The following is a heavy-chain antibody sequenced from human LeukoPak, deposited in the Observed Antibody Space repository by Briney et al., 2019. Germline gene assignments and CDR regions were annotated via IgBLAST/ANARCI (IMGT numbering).Heavy chain of an antibody. Sequence: SETLSLTCTVSGGSIRSSYYYWGWIRQPPGKGLEWIGSIYDSGSTYYNPSLKSRVTISVDTSKNQFSLKLNSVTAADTAVYYCARDRVRGNSNPFFDYWGQGTLVTVSS. CDR3: ARDRVRGNSNPFFDY. CDR1: GGSIRSSYYY. J-gene: IGHJ4*02. V-gene: IGHV4-39*02. D-gene: IGHD4-11*01. CDR2: IYDSGST.